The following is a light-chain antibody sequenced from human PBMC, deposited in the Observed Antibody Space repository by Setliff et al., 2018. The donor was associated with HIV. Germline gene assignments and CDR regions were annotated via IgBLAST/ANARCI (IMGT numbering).Light chain of an antibody. CDR3: CSYRHDNTYV. V-gene: IGLV2-14*03. CDR1: SSDVGGYNY. CDR2: DVT. J-gene: IGLJ1*01. Sequence: QSVLAQPASVSGSPGQSITISCTGTSSDVGGYNYVSWYQQHPGKAPKVIISDVTNRPSGISYRFSGSKSGNTASLTISGLQAEDEADYYCCSYRHDNTYVFGTGTKVTV.